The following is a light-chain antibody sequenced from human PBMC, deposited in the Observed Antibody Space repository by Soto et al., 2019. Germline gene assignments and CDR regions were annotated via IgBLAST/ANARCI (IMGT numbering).Light chain of an antibody. CDR3: QQYNNWPRT. CDR1: QSVSTN. CDR2: GAS. Sequence: EIVMTQSPYTLSVSPGERATLSCRASQSVSTNLAWYQHKPGQAPRLLIYGASTRATGIPARFSGSGSGTEFTLTISRLQSEDFAVYYCQQYNNWPRTFGQGTKVDIK. J-gene: IGKJ1*01. V-gene: IGKV3-15*01.